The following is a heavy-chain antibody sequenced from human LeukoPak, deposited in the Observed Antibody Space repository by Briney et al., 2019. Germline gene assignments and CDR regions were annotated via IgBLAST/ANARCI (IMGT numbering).Heavy chain of an antibody. CDR2: IYYSGSS. CDR1: GGSISYYY. V-gene: IGHV4-59*01. D-gene: IGHD6-6*01. J-gene: IGHJ4*02. CDR3: ARLSRGSSAGFDY. Sequence: SETLSLTCDVSGGSISYYYWNWVRQPPGKGLDWIGYIYYSGSSDYNPSLKSRVTISVDSSKSQFSLKVNSVTAADTAVYFCARLSRGSSAGFDYWGQGILVTVSS.